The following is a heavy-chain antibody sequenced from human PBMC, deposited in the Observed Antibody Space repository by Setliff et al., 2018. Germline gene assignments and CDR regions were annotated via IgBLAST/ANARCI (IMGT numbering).Heavy chain of an antibody. CDR1: GYTFTSYG. CDR3: VRGVTRDISGYYRDEYFQH. D-gene: IGHD3-22*01. CDR2: ISPYNGDT. Sequence: ASVKVSCKASGYTFTSYGISWVRQAPGQGLEWMGWISPYNGDTRFAQSLRGRVTLTTDTSTNTAYMEMRTLRSDDTAVYYCVRGVTRDISGYYRDEYFQHWGQGTPVTVSS. V-gene: IGHV1-18*01. J-gene: IGHJ1*01.